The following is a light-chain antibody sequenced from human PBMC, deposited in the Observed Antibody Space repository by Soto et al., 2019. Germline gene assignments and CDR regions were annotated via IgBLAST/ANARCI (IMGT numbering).Light chain of an antibody. CDR2: EVS. Sequence: QSVLTQPASVSGSPGQSITISCTGASSDVGGYNYVSWYQQHPGKAPKLVIYEVSKRPSGISNRFSGSKSGNTASLTISGLQAEDEADYYCSSYTSSSLYVFGTGTKLTVL. CDR1: SSDVGGYNY. J-gene: IGLJ1*01. CDR3: SSYTSSSLYV. V-gene: IGLV2-14*01.